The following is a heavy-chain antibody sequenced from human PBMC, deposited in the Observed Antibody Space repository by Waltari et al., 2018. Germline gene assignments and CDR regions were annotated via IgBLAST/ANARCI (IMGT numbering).Heavy chain of an antibody. CDR1: GCSISSSGYY. D-gene: IGHD6-19*01. V-gene: IGHV4-39*07. CDR2: IYYSGST. CDR3: ARGRGWNPHFDY. Sequence: QLQLQESGPGLVKPSETLSLTCTVSGCSISSSGYYWSWIRQPPGKGLEWIGSIYYSGSTYHNSSLKIGVTILGDTPKNQFSLRLSSVTAADTAVYYGARGRGWNPHFDYWGQGTLVTVSS. J-gene: IGHJ4*02.